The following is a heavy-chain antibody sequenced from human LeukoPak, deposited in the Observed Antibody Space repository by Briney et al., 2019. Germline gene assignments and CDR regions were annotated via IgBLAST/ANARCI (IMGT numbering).Heavy chain of an antibody. D-gene: IGHD3-10*01. CDR2: MNPNSGNT. J-gene: IGHJ5*02. CDR3: ARAPRITMVRGVIYWFDP. V-gene: IGHV1-8*03. CDR1: GYTFTSYD. Sequence: ASVKVSCKASGYTFTSYDINWVRQATGQGLEWKGWMNPNSGNTGYAQKFQGRVTITRNTSISTAYMELSSLRSEDTAVYYCARAPRITMVRGVIYWFDPWGQGTLVTVSS.